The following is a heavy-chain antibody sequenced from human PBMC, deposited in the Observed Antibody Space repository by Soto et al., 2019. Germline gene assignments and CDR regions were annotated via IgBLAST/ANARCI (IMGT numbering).Heavy chain of an antibody. V-gene: IGHV3-30*03. D-gene: IGHD2-2*01. CDR1: GFTFSSYG. CDR2: ISYDGSNK. CDR3: ATFARSVRYCSSTSCHDAFDI. J-gene: IGHJ3*02. Sequence: QVQLVESGGGVVQPGRSLRLSCAASGFTFSSYGMHWVRQAPGKGLEWVAVISYDGSNKYYADSVKGRFTISRDNSTNKLYLQMNSLRAEDTAVYYCATFARSVRYCSSTSCHDAFDIWGQGTMVTVSS.